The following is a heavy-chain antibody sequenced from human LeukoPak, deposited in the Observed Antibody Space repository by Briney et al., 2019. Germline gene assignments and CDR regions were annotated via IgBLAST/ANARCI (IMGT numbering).Heavy chain of an antibody. J-gene: IGHJ3*02. CDR2: IYTSGST. D-gene: IGHD3-9*01. CDR1: GGSISSGSYY. Sequence: PSETLSLTCTVSGGSISSGSYYWSWIRQPAGKGLEWIGRIYTSGSTNYNPSLKSRVTISVDTSKNQFSMKLSSVTAADTAVYYCARERDYHYDILTGYWGDAFDIWGQGTMVTVSS. CDR3: ARERDYHYDILTGYWGDAFDI. V-gene: IGHV4-61*02.